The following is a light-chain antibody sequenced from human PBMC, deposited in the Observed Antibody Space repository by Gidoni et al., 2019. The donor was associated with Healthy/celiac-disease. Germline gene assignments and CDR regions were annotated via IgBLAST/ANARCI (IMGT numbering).Light chain of an antibody. CDR1: QGIRKD. CDR3: LQHNSDPWT. Sequence: DIQMTQYPSSLSASVGARVTITCRASQGIRKDLGWYQQKPGKAPKRLIYAASSLQSGVPSSCSGSVSGTEFTLTISSLQPEEFATYYCLQHNSDPWTFGQGTKVEIE. J-gene: IGKJ1*01. CDR2: AAS. V-gene: IGKV1-17*01.